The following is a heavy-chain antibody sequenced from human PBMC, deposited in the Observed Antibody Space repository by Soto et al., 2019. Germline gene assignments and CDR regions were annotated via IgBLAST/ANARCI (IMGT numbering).Heavy chain of an antibody. CDR2: INPSGGST. D-gene: IGHD1-1*01. J-gene: IGHJ6*02. CDR3: ARDLIWNPAGYYYYGMDV. Sequence: ASVKVSCKASGYTFTSYYMHWVRQAPGQGLEWMGIINPSGGSTSYAQKFQGRVTMTRDTSTSTVYMELSSLRSEDTAVYYCARDLIWNPAGYYYYGMDVWGQGTTVPVS. CDR1: GYTFTSYY. V-gene: IGHV1-46*01.